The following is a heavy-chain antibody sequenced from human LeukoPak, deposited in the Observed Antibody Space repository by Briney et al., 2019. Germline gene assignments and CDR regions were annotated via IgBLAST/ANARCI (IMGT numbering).Heavy chain of an antibody. CDR1: GFTFDDYA. Sequence: GGSLRLSCAASGFTFDDYAMHWVRQAPGKGLEWVSGISWNSGSIGYADSVKGRFTISRDNAKNSLYLQMNSLRAEDTALYYCAKDMGCSSTSCYYYYYGMDVWGQGTTVTVSS. D-gene: IGHD2-2*01. V-gene: IGHV3-9*01. J-gene: IGHJ6*02. CDR2: ISWNSGSI. CDR3: AKDMGCSSTSCYYYYYGMDV.